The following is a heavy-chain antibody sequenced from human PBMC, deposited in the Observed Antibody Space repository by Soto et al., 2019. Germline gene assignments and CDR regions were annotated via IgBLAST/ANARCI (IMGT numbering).Heavy chain of an antibody. Sequence: EVQLAESGGGLAQPGGSLRLSCAASGFTLSGYAMDWVRQAPGKGLEYVSGISSNGVGTYYANSVQGRFTTSSDNSKNTVYLQMGSLRPEDMAVYYCARRARPDFYYMDVWGKGTTVTVSS. CDR1: GFTLSGYA. V-gene: IGHV3-64*01. CDR3: ARRARPDFYYMDV. D-gene: IGHD6-6*01. CDR2: ISSNGVGT. J-gene: IGHJ6*03.